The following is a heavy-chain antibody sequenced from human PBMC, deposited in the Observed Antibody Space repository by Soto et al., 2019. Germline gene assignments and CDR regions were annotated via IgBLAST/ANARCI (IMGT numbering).Heavy chain of an antibody. CDR3: ARGLDYYDSSGPGGNWFDP. D-gene: IGHD3-22*01. Sequence: SETLSLTCTVSGGSISSYYWSWIRQPPGQGLEWIGYIYYSGSTNYNPSLKSRVTISVDTSKNQFSLKLSSVTAADTAVYYCARGLDYYDSSGPGGNWFDPWGQGTLVTVSS. CDR2: IYYSGST. V-gene: IGHV4-59*01. J-gene: IGHJ5*02. CDR1: GGSISSYY.